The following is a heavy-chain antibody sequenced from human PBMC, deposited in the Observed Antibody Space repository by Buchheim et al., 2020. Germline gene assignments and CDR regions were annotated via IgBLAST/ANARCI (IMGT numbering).Heavy chain of an antibody. Sequence: EVQLVESGGGLVQPGGSLRLSCSASGFTFSSYWMSWVRQAPGKGLEWVANIKQDGSEQYYVDSVKGRFTISRYNAQNSLFLQMNSLRAEDTAVYYCARQSGYYYGPFRVFFDYWGQGTL. CDR2: IKQDGSEQ. CDR1: GFTFSSYW. V-gene: IGHV3-7*01. J-gene: IGHJ4*02. CDR3: ARQSGYYYGPFRVFFDY. D-gene: IGHD3-22*01.